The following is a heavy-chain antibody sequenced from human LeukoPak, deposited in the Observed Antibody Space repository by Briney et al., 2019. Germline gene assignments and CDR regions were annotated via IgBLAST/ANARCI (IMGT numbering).Heavy chain of an antibody. Sequence: SETLSLTCTVSGGSISSGSYYWSWIRQPAGKGLEWIGRIYTSGSTNYNPSLKSRVTISVDTSKNQFSLKLTSVTAADTAIFYCARHKAVGVSSEYFDYWGQGILVIVSS. CDR2: IYTSGST. CDR3: ARHKAVGVSSEYFDY. D-gene: IGHD1-26*01. V-gene: IGHV4-61*02. J-gene: IGHJ4*02. CDR1: GGSISSGSYY.